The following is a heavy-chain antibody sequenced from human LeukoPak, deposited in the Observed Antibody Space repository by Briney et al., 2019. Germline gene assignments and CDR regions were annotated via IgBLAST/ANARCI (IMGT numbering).Heavy chain of an antibody. CDR1: GFTFSSYW. D-gene: IGHD3-9*01. CDR2: IEQDGSEK. J-gene: IGHJ3*02. Sequence: GGSLRLSCAASGFTFSSYWMSWVRQAPGKGLEWVANIEQDGSEKYYVDSVKGRFTISRDNAKNSLYLQMNSLRAEDTAVYYCARSVRGYDILTGYYPFDAFDIWGQGTMVTVSS. V-gene: IGHV3-7*03. CDR3: ARSVRGYDILTGYYPFDAFDI.